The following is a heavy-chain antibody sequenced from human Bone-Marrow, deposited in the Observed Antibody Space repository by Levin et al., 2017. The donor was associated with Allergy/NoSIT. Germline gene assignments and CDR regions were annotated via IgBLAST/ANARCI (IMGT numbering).Heavy chain of an antibody. CDR3: AKDDFDFWSGYYETNHMDV. J-gene: IGHJ6*03. CDR1: GFTFSSYD. V-gene: IGHV3-30*18. CDR2: ISYDGNNQ. Sequence: GESLKISCAASGFTFSSYDMHWVRQAPGKGLEWVAVISYDGNNQYYADSVKGRFTISRDNSKNTLYLQMNSLRTEDTAVYYCAKDDFDFWSGYYETNHMDVWGKGTTVTVSS. D-gene: IGHD3-3*01.